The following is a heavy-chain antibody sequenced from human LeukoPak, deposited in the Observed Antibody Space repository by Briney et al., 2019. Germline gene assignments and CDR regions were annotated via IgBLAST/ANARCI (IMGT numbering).Heavy chain of an antibody. CDR1: GFTFSGYS. J-gene: IGHJ4*02. CDR3: ARAGSHRNSGYDY. Sequence: PGRSLRLSCAASGFTFSGYSMNWVRQAPGKGLEWVSYISSTGTIYYADSLKGRFTISRDNAKNSLYLQMNSLGAEDTAVYYCARAGSHRNSGYDYWGQGTLVTVSS. V-gene: IGHV3-48*04. D-gene: IGHD5-12*01. CDR2: ISSTGTI.